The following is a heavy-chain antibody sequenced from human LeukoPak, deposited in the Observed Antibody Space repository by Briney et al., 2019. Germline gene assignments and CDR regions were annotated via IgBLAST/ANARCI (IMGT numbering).Heavy chain of an antibody. J-gene: IGHJ4*02. CDR1: GFTFSSYA. V-gene: IGHV3-23*01. CDR2: IIGSGGST. Sequence: GSLRPSCAAPGFTFSSYAMSWVRQAPGKGLEWVSAIIGSGGSTYYADSGKGRFTISRDNSKNTLYLQMNRLRAEDTAVYYCANPDSSGYYYNYWGQGTLVTVSS. CDR3: ANPDSSGYYYNY. D-gene: IGHD3-22*01.